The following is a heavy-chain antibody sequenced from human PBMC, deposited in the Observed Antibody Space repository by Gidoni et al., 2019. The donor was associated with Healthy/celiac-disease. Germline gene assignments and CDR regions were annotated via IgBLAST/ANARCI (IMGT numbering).Heavy chain of an antibody. D-gene: IGHD2-15*01. J-gene: IGHJ3*02. CDR2: ISWDGGST. V-gene: IGHV3-43D*04. CDR1: VFTFDDYA. Sequence: EVQLVESGGVVVQPGGSLRLSCAASVFTFDDYAMHWVRQAPGKGLEWVSLISWDGGSTYYADSVKGRFTISRDNSKNSLYLQMNSLRAEDTALYYCAKESRWAFDIWGQGTMVTVSS. CDR3: AKESRWAFDI.